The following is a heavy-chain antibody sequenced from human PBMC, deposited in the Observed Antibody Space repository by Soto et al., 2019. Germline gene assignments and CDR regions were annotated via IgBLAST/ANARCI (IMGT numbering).Heavy chain of an antibody. Sequence: QVQLVQSGAELKKPGASVKVSCQSSGYTFSDFYIHCVRQAPGQGLEWMGWINPNTGGAVYAQKFRGRVTTTRDTSISTAYMERSRLSSDDTAIYFCATSTYDGFGSGSYWGQGTLVTVSS. V-gene: IGHV1-2*02. CDR1: GYTFSDFY. J-gene: IGHJ4*02. CDR3: ATSTYDGFGSGSY. D-gene: IGHD1-26*01. CDR2: INPNTGGA.